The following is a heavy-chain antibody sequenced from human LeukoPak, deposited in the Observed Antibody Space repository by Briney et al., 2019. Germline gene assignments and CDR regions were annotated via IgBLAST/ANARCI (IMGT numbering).Heavy chain of an antibody. CDR1: GFIFSTSD. CDR2: IQYDGSRK. CDR3: AKDLIL. Sequence: GRSLRLSCATSGFIFSTSDMHWVRHAPGKGLECVSFIQYDGSRKNYVDTVKGRFTISRDNSKNTLYLQMFSLRPEDTAVYFCAKDLILWGQGTVVTVSS. J-gene: IGHJ3*01. V-gene: IGHV3-30*02.